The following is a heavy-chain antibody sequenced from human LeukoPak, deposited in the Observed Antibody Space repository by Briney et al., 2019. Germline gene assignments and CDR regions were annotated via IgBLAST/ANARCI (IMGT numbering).Heavy chain of an antibody. CDR3: ARVGFGESYGMDV. J-gene: IGHJ6*02. Sequence: SGGSLRLSCTASGFTFSSYNMNWVRQGPGKGLEWVSSISYGSSYIYYPDSVKGRFTISRDNAKNSLYLQTNSLRAEDTAVYYCARVGFGESYGMDVWGQGTTVTVSS. CDR2: ISYGSSYI. D-gene: IGHD3-10*01. V-gene: IGHV3-21*01. CDR1: GFTFSSYN.